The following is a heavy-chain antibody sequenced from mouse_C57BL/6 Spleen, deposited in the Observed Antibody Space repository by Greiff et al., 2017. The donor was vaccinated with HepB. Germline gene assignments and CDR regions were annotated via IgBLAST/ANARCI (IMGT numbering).Heavy chain of an antibody. J-gene: IGHJ2*01. CDR1: GFNIKDDY. CDR2: IDPENGDT. V-gene: IGHV14-4*01. CDR3: TTNYGSSSY. D-gene: IGHD1-1*01. Sequence: EVQLQQSGAELVRPGASVKLSCTASGFNIKDDYMHWVKQRPEQGLEWIGWIDPENGDTEYASKFQGKATITADTSSNTAYLQLSSLTSEDTAVYYCTTNYGSSSYWGQGTTLTVSS.